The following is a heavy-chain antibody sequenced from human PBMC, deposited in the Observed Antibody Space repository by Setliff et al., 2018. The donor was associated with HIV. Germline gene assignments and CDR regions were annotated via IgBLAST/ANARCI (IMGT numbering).Heavy chain of an antibody. Sequence: KTLETLSLTCTVSGDSMISRPYYWGWIRQSPGKGLEWIGNIFYSGSIYSNPSLKSRINLSIDTSKNQFSLKLTSVTAADTAVYYCARFSVVVTAPGYWGRGTLVTVSS. CDR2: IFYSGSI. D-gene: IGHD2-21*02. CDR1: GDSMISRPYY. J-gene: IGHJ4*02. V-gene: IGHV4-39*01. CDR3: ARFSVVVTAPGY.